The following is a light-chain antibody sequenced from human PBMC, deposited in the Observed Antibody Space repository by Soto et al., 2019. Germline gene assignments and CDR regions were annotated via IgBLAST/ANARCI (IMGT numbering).Light chain of an antibody. J-gene: IGKJ5*01. V-gene: IGKV1-9*01. CDR1: QGISSY. Sequence: TQSPSPLSLSLGDRATISCRASQGISSYLAWYQQKPGEAPKLLIYAASTLQSGVPSRFSGSGSGTEFTLTISSLQPEDFATYYCQQLNSYPITFGQGTRLEIK. CDR2: AAS. CDR3: QQLNSYPIT.